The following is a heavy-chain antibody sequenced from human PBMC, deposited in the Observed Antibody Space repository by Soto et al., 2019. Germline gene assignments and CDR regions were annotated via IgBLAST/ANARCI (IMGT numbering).Heavy chain of an antibody. D-gene: IGHD2-15*01. Sequence: QVQLVQSGAEVKKPGSSVKVSCKASGGTFSSYVINWVRQAPGQGPEWMGGIIPMYGTVNYAQKFQDRVTVIADTSTSTAYMELSSLRSEDTAVYYCARDLGGCSGDTCRYNWFDPWGQGTLVTVSS. V-gene: IGHV1-69*06. CDR2: IIPMYGTV. CDR1: GGTFSSYV. CDR3: ARDLGGCSGDTCRYNWFDP. J-gene: IGHJ5*02.